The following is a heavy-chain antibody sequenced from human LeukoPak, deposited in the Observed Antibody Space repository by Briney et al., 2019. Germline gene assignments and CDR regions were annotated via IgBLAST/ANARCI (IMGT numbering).Heavy chain of an antibody. Sequence: GGSLRLSCAASGFNFSSYWMIWVRQAPGKGLEWVANIKQDGSEIYYLASVRGRFTISRDNAKNSLYLQMNTLRAEDTAMYYCARAGNYDFWSGYYRAGYYWGQGTLVTVSS. D-gene: IGHD3-3*01. J-gene: IGHJ4*02. V-gene: IGHV3-7*01. CDR3: ARAGNYDFWSGYYRAGYY. CDR2: IKQDGSEI. CDR1: GFNFSSYW.